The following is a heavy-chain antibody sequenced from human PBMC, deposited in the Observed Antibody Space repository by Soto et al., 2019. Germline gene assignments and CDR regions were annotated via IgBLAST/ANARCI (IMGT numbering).Heavy chain of an antibody. Sequence: QVQLVQSGAEVRKPGASVKVSCKASGYTFTSYGISWVRQAPGQGLEWMGWISAYNGNTNYAQKVQGRVTMTTDTSTSKAYMELRSLRSDDTAVYYCARNRGAMIVDYWYFDLGGRVSLVGVCS. CDR3: ARNRGAMIVDYWYFDL. V-gene: IGHV1-18*04. J-gene: IGHJ2*01. CDR1: GYTFTSYG. CDR2: ISAYNGNT. D-gene: IGHD3-22*01.